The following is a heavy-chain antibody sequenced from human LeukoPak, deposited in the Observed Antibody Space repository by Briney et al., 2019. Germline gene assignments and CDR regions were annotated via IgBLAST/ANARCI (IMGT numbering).Heavy chain of an antibody. D-gene: IGHD3-10*01. Sequence: PGGSLRLSCAASGFTFSSYSMNWVRPAPGKGLEWVSSISSSSSYIYYADSVKGRFTISRDNAKNSLYLQMNSLRAEDTAVYYCARDSFDYYGSGSYYQYYYYGMDVWGQGTTVTVSS. V-gene: IGHV3-21*01. CDR2: ISSSSSYI. CDR1: GFTFSSYS. CDR3: ARDSFDYYGSGSYYQYYYYGMDV. J-gene: IGHJ6*02.